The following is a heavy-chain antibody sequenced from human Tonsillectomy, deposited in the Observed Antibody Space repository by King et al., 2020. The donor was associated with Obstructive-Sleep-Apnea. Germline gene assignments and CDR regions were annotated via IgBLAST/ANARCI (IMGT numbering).Heavy chain of an antibody. V-gene: IGHV2-26*01. J-gene: IGHJ4*02. D-gene: IGHD1-26*01. Sequence: TLKESGPVLVKPTETPTLTCTVSGFSLSDARMGVSWIRHPPGKALEWLAHIFSNDEKSYSTALKSRPTISKDTSKSQVVLTMTNMDPVDTATYYCARIRVGANVFDYWGQGTLVTVSS. CDR2: IFSNDEK. CDR3: ARIRVGANVFDY. CDR1: GFSLSDARMG.